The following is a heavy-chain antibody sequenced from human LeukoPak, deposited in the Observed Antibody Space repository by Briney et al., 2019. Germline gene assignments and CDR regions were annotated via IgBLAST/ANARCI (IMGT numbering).Heavy chain of an antibody. D-gene: IGHD4-23*01. Sequence: PGGSLRLSCAAAGFTFSSCWMSWVRQAPGKGLEWVANIKQAGSEIFYVDSVKGRFTISRDNAKNSLYLQMSSLRAEDTAVYYCATRLDYGGHFNYYGMDVWGQGTTVTVS. V-gene: IGHV3-7*01. CDR1: GFTFSSCW. CDR3: ATRLDYGGHFNYYGMDV. J-gene: IGHJ6*02. CDR2: IKQAGSEI.